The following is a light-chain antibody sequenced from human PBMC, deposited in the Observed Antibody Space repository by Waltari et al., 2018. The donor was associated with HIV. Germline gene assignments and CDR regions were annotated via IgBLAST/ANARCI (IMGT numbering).Light chain of an antibody. CDR1: SSDVGGYNF. Sequence: QSALTQPASVSGSPGQSITISCTGTSSDVGGYNFVSWYQKHPGKAPKLMLYYVNKRPSGFSNRFSGSKSGNTASLTISGLQAEDETDYYCCSYARSSTYVFGTGTKVTLL. CDR2: YVN. J-gene: IGLJ1*01. CDR3: CSYARSSTYV. V-gene: IGLV2-23*02.